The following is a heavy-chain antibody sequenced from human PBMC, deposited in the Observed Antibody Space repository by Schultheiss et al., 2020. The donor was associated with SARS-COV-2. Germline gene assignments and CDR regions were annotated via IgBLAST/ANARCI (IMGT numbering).Heavy chain of an antibody. Sequence: GGSLRLSCAASGFTFSSYGMHWVRQAPGKGLEWVAVIWYDGSNKYYADSVKGRFTISRDNSKNTLYLQMNSLRAEDTAVYYCARDRGDYAGNTGGAFDIWGQGTMVTVSS. CDR2: IWYDGSNK. CDR1: GFTFSSYG. J-gene: IGHJ3*02. V-gene: IGHV3-33*01. D-gene: IGHD4-23*01. CDR3: ARDRGDYAGNTGGAFDI.